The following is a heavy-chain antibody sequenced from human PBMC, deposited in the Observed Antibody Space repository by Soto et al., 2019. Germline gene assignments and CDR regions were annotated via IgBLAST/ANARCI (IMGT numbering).Heavy chain of an antibody. Sequence: GGSLRLSCAASGFTFSSYSMNWVRQAPGKGREWVSSISSSSSYIYYADSVKGRFTISRDNAKNSLYLRMNSLRAEDTAVYYCAREGGSYPANWFDPWGQGTMVTVSS. D-gene: IGHD1-26*01. CDR1: GFTFSSYS. CDR2: ISSSSSYI. V-gene: IGHV3-21*01. CDR3: AREGGSYPANWFDP. J-gene: IGHJ5*02.